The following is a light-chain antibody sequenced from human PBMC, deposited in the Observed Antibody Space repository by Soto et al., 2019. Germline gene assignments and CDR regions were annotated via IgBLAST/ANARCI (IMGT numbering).Light chain of an antibody. Sequence: EIVLTQSPGTLSLSPGERATLSCRASQSVSSNYFAWYQQKPGQAPRLLIYGASNRATGIPDRFSGSGSGTDFTLTISRLELADFAVYSCQQYDSSAMYTFGQGTKLEIK. V-gene: IGKV3-20*01. CDR3: QQYDSSAMYT. CDR2: GAS. CDR1: QSVSSNY. J-gene: IGKJ2*01.